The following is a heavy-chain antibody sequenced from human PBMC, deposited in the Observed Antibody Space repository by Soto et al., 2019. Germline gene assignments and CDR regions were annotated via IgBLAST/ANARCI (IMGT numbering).Heavy chain of an antibody. D-gene: IGHD3-16*01. J-gene: IGHJ6*02. CDR1: AFSSHHHA. CDR2: IHWNNGAT. CDR3: TEDILPGGADV. Sequence: PGGSLRLSCVASAFSSHHHAIHWVRQGPGKGLEWVSGIHWNNGATGYADSVKGRFTIFKDNVKNSAYLQMNSLRTDDTAFYYCTEDILPGGADVWGQGTTVTVSS. V-gene: IGHV3-9*02.